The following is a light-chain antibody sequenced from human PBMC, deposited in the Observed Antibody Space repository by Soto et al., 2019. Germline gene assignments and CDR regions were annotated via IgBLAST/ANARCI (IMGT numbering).Light chain of an antibody. CDR1: SSDFGNYNL. V-gene: IGLV2-23*02. CDR3: CSFTSSNTHV. J-gene: IGLJ1*01. Sequence: QTVLTQPASWSGSPGQSITISCTGTSSDFGNYNLVSWYQQHPGKVPKLILFEVNKRPSGVSGRFSGSKSGNTASLTISGLQAEDEADYYCCSFTSSNTHVLGTGTKVTVL. CDR2: EVN.